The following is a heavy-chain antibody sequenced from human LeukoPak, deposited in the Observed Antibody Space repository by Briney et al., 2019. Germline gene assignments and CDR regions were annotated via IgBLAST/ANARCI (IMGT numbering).Heavy chain of an antibody. CDR1: GYTFTGYY. V-gene: IGHV1-2*02. Sequence: EASVKVSCKASGYTFTGYYMHWVRQAPGQGLEWMGWINPNSGGTNYAQKFQGRVTMTRDTSISTAYMELSRLRSDDTAVYYCAREGYGDYLSTGGYYYYGMDVWGQGTTVTVSS. CDR3: AREGYGDYLSTGGYYYYGMDV. CDR2: INPNSGGT. J-gene: IGHJ6*02. D-gene: IGHD4-17*01.